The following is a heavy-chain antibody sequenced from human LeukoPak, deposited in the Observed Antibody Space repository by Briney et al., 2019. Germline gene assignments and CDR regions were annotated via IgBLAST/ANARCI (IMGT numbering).Heavy chain of an antibody. D-gene: IGHD3-3*01. J-gene: IGHJ6*02. V-gene: IGHV1-8*01. CDR3: ARGPYYDFYHYGMDV. CDR1: GYTFTSYD. CDR2: MNPNSGNT. Sequence: WASVKVSCKASGYTFTSYDINWVRQATGQGLEWMGWMNPNSGNTGYAQKFQGRVTMTRNTSISTAYMELSSLRSKDTAVYYCARGPYYDFYHYGMDVWGQGTTVTVSS.